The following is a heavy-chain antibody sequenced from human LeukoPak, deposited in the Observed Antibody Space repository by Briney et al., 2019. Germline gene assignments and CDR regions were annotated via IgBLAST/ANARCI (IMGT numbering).Heavy chain of an antibody. J-gene: IGHJ4*02. V-gene: IGHV4-59*01. D-gene: IGHD3-22*01. CDR1: GGSFSGYY. CDR2: IYYSGRT. Sequence: SETLSLTCAVYGGSFSGYYWSWFRQPPGKGPEWIAYIYYSGRTNYNPSLKSRVTISIDSSKNQFSLKLSSVTAADTAIYYCARGAGYYDSSGQYYWGYFDYWGQGTLVPVSS. CDR3: ARGAGYYDSSGQYYWGYFDY.